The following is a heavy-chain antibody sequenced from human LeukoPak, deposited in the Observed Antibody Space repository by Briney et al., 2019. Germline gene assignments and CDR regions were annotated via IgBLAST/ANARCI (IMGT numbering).Heavy chain of an antibody. CDR1: GFTFSSYS. J-gene: IGHJ4*02. CDR2: ISSISSYI. V-gene: IGHV3-21*01. CDR3: ARCLFAYYSSGYPPFVVD. D-gene: IGHD3-22*01. Sequence: GGSLRLYCAASGFTFSSYSMNWVRQAPGKGLEWVTSISSISSYIYYADSVKGRFTISRDNAKNSLYLQMNSLRAEDTGVYYCARCLFAYYSSGYPPFVVDWGQGTLVTVSS.